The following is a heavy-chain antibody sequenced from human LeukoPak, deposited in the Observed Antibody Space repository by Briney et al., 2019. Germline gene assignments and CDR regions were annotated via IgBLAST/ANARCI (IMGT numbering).Heavy chain of an antibody. CDR2: ISGSGGGT. CDR1: GFSFSSYA. J-gene: IGHJ4*02. Sequence: GGSLRLSCAASGFSFSSYAMSWVRQAPGKGLEWVSGISGSGGGTYYADSVKGRFTISRDNSKNTLHLQVNSLRAEDMAVYYCAFVVAAPPADYWGQGTLVTVSS. V-gene: IGHV3-23*01. D-gene: IGHD2-15*01. CDR3: AFVVAAPPADY.